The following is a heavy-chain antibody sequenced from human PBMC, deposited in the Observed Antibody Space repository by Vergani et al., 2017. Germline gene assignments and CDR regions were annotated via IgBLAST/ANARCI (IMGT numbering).Heavy chain of an antibody. D-gene: IGHD3-10*01. CDR2: ISAYNGNT. CDR3: ARVLGPHITMVRGVIQYYYYYYMDV. CDR1: GYTFTSYG. J-gene: IGHJ6*03. Sequence: QVQLVQSGAEVKKPGASVKVSCKASGYTFTSYGISWVRQAPGQGLEWMGWISAYNGNTNYAQKLQSRVTMTTDTSTSTAYMELRSLRSDDTAVYYCARVLGPHITMVRGVIQYYYYYYMDVWGKGTTVTVSS. V-gene: IGHV1-18*01.